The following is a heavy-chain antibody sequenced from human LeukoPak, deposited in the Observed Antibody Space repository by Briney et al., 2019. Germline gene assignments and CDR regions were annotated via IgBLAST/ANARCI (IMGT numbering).Heavy chain of an antibody. J-gene: IGHJ5*02. CDR3: ARVRVIVVVPAATSPQGNWFDP. CDR1: GGSFSGYY. V-gene: IGHV4-34*01. D-gene: IGHD2-2*01. Sequence: SETLSLTCAVYGGSFSGYYWSWIRQPPGKGLEGSGEINHSGSTNYNPSLKSRVTISVDTSKNQFSLKLSSVTAADTAVYYCARVRVIVVVPAATSPQGNWFDPWGQGTLVTVSS. CDR2: INHSGST.